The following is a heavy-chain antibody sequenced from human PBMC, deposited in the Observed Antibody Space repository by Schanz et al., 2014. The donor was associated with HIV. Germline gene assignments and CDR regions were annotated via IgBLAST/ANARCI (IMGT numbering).Heavy chain of an antibody. J-gene: IGHJ4*02. Sequence: QVQLVQSGAEVKKPGASVKVSCKASGYIFTSNGISWVRQAPGQGLEWMGWINGDDGATRYSQKFQGRVTMTRDTSIGTAYMELRSLRADDTAVYFCASSRLLWFGELFDNWGQGTLVTVSS. CDR1: GYIFTSNG. D-gene: IGHD3-10*01. CDR2: INGDDGAT. CDR3: ASSRLLWFGELFDN. V-gene: IGHV1-18*01.